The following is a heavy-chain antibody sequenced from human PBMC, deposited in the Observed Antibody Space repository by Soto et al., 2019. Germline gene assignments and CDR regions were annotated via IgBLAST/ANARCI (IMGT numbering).Heavy chain of an antibody. CDR3: AREAYGGYVQDY. V-gene: IGHV4-31*03. Sequence: SETLSLTCTVSGGSISSCGYYWSWIRHHPGKGLEWIGYIYYSGSTYYNPSLKSRVTISVDTSKNQFSLKLSSVTAADTAVYYCAREAYGGYVQDYWGQGTLVTVSS. D-gene: IGHD5-12*01. CDR1: GGSISSCGYY. CDR2: IYYSGST. J-gene: IGHJ4*02.